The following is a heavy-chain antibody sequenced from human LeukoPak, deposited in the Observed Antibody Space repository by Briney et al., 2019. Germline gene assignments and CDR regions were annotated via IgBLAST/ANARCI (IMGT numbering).Heavy chain of an antibody. Sequence: SETLSLTCTVSGGCISTYYWSWIRQPPGKGLEWIGYIYHSGSTNYNPSLKSRITISVDTSQNQFSLKLSSVTAADTAVYYCARDGYSGSDALWGQGTLVTVSS. CDR2: IYHSGST. CDR3: ARDGYSGSDAL. D-gene: IGHD5-12*01. V-gene: IGHV4-59*01. CDR1: GGCISTYY. J-gene: IGHJ4*02.